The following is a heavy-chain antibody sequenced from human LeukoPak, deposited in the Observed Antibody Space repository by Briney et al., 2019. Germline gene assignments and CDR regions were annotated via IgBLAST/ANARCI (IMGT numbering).Heavy chain of an antibody. D-gene: IGHD6-19*01. V-gene: IGHV1-8*01. CDR2: MNPNSGNT. J-gene: IGHJ6*02. Sequence: ASVKVSCKASGYTFTSYDINWVRQATGQGLEWMGWMNPNSGNTGYAQKFQGRVTMTRNTSISTAYMELSSLRSEDTAVCYCARNGWLGYYYYGMDVWGQGTTVTVSS. CDR1: GYTFTSYD. CDR3: ARNGWLGYYYYGMDV.